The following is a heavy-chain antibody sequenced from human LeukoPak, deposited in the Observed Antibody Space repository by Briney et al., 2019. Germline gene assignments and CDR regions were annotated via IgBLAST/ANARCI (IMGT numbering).Heavy chain of an antibody. CDR1: GFTFSSYA. CDR2: ISSNGGST. CDR3: VKDLRMTTVTTGGYFDY. V-gene: IGHV3-64D*06. J-gene: IGHJ4*02. Sequence: GGSLRLSCAASGFTFSSYAMHWVRQAPGKGLEYVSAISSNGGSTYYADSVKGRFTISRDNSKNTLYLQMSSLRAEDTAVYYCVKDLRMTTVTTGGYFDYWGQGTLVTVSS. D-gene: IGHD4-17*01.